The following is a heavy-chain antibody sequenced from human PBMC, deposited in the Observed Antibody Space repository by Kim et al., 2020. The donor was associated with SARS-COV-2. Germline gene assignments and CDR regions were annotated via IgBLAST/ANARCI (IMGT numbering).Heavy chain of an antibody. D-gene: IGHD5-18*01. CDR2: IYHSGST. V-gene: IGHV4-38-2*02. J-gene: IGHJ5*02. CDR1: GYSISSGYY. Sequence: SETLSLTCTVSGYSISSGYYWGWIRQPPGKGLEWIGSIYHSGSTYYNPSLKSRVTISVDTSKNQFSLKLSSVTAADTAVYYCAGGGGDSYALSWGQGTLV. CDR3: AGGGGDSYALS.